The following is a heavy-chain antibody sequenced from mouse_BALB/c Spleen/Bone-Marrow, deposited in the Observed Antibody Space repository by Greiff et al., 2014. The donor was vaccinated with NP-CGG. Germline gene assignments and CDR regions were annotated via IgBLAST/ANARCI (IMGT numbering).Heavy chain of an antibody. Sequence: VQRVESGPGPVAPSQSLSITCTVSGFSLTSYGVYWARQPPGKGLEWLGVIWAGGSTNYNSALMSRLSISKDNSKSQVFLKMNSLQTDDTAMYYCARVYGSSYDPYYYAMDYWGQGTSVTVSS. V-gene: IGHV2-9*02. CDR1: GFSLTSYG. CDR2: IWAGGST. CDR3: ARVYGSSYDPYYYAMDY. J-gene: IGHJ4*01. D-gene: IGHD1-1*01.